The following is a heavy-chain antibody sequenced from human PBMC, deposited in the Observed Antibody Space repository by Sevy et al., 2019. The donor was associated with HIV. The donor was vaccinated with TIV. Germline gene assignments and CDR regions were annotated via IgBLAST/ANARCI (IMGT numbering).Heavy chain of an antibody. CDR3: ARVAVEYCTNDCYHRFDH. Sequence: GGSLRLSCVASGFTFPIYSVLWVRQAPGKGLEWLTLISYDGTYKYYADSVKGRFTISRDNSNNIWYLQMSSLRVEDTALYFYARVAVEYCTNDCYHRFDHWGLGTLVTVSS. J-gene: IGHJ4*02. D-gene: IGHD2-8*01. V-gene: IGHV3-30*04. CDR1: GFTFPIYS. CDR2: ISYDGTYK.